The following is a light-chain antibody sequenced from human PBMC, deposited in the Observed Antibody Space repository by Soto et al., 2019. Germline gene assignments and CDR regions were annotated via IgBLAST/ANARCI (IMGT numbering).Light chain of an antibody. J-gene: IGKJ1*01. CDR3: QQRSNWPPWT. CDR2: DAS. CDR1: QSVSSY. Sequence: EIVLTQSPATLSLSPGERATLSCRASQSVSSYLAWYQQKPGQAPRLLIYDASNRATGIPARFSGSGSGTDFPFTISSLEPEDFAVYYCQQRSNWPPWTFGQGTKVEIK. V-gene: IGKV3-11*01.